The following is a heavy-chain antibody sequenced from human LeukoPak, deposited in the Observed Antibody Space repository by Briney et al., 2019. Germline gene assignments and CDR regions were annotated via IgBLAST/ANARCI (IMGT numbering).Heavy chain of an antibody. CDR1: GFTFSSYA. CDR2: ISSSSSTI. CDR3: ARDPLENTLPDSFDYYDSSGTAGAFDI. J-gene: IGHJ3*02. V-gene: IGHV3-48*04. Sequence: PGGSLRLSCAASGFTFSSYAMSWVRQAPGKGLEWVSYISSSSSTIYYADSVKGRFTISRDNAKNSLYLQMNSLRAEDTAVYYCARDPLENTLPDSFDYYDSSGTAGAFDIWGQGTMVTVSS. D-gene: IGHD3-22*01.